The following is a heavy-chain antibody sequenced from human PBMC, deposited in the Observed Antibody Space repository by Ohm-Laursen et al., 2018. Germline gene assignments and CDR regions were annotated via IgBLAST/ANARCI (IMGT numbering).Heavy chain of an antibody. J-gene: IGHJ4*02. Sequence: SLRLSCAASGFTFSSYAMSWVRQIPGKGLVWLSGISSDGGGTTYADSVKGRITISRDNAKSTLYLQVNSLKVEDTAMYYCVRDSEKTPDFWGQGTLVTVSS. CDR1: GFTFSSYA. D-gene: IGHD4-23*01. V-gene: IGHV3-74*01. CDR3: VRDSEKTPDF. CDR2: ISSDGGGT.